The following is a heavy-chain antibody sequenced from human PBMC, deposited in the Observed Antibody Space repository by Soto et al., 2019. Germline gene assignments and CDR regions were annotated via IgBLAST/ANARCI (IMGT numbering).Heavy chain of an antibody. V-gene: IGHV4-34*01. J-gene: IGHJ1*01. Sequence: LSETPSLTCAVYGGSFSGYYWSWIRQPPRKGLEWIGEINHSGSTNYNPSLKSRVTISVDTSKNQFSLNLSSVTAADTDVYYWARGIAAPATIDDRGQRTLVTVPS. CDR1: GGSFSGYY. CDR3: ARGIAAPATIDD. CDR2: INHSGST. D-gene: IGHD6-13*01.